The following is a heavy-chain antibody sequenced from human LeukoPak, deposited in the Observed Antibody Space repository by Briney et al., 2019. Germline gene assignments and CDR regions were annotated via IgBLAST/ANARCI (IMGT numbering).Heavy chain of an antibody. CDR3: AKENILTGSAEY. V-gene: IGHV3-48*03. CDR1: GFSFSSYE. Sequence: GGSLRLSCVASGFSFSSYEMNWVRQAPGEGLEWVSYISSSGSAIYYADSVKGRFTISRDNSKNTLYLQMNSLRAEDTAVYYCAKENILTGSAEYWGQGTLVTVSS. J-gene: IGHJ4*02. CDR2: ISSSGSAI. D-gene: IGHD3-9*01.